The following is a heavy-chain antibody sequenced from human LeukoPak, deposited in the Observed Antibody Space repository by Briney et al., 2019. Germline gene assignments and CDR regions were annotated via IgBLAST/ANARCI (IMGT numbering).Heavy chain of an antibody. CDR1: GFTFNSNS. V-gene: IGHV3-21*01. D-gene: IGHD4-23*01. CDR2: ISSSSSYI. J-gene: IGHJ3*02. Sequence: RRSLRLSWAASGFTFNSNSMNWVRQAPGKGLEWVSSISSSSSYIYYADSVKGRFTISRDNAKNSLYLQMNSLRAEDTAVYYCARTDYGGIYAFDIWGQGTMVTVSS. CDR3: ARTDYGGIYAFDI.